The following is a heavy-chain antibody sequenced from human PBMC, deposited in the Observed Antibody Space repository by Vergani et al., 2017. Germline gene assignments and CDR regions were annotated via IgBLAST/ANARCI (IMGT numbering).Heavy chain of an antibody. J-gene: IGHJ4*02. CDR3: AXDPGVDYDFWSGYYHFDY. Sequence: EVQLLESGGGLVQPGGSLRLSCAASGFTFSSYAMSWVRQAPGKGLEWVSAISGSGGSTYYADSVKGRFTISRDNSKNTLYLQMNSLRAEDTAVYYCAXDPGVDYDFWSGYYHFDYWGQGTLVTVYS. CDR2: ISGSGGST. D-gene: IGHD3-3*01. CDR1: GFTFSSYA. V-gene: IGHV3-23*01.